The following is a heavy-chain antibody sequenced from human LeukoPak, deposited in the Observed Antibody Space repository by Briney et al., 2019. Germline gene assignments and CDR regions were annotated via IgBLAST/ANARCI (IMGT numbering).Heavy chain of an antibody. CDR3: ARAAYYDILTGYYN. D-gene: IGHD3-9*01. V-gene: IGHV4-30-2*01. J-gene: IGHJ4*02. Sequence: SQTLSLTCTVSGGSISSGGYYWSWIRQPPGKGLEWIGYIYHSGSTYYNPSLKSRVTISVDRSKNQFSLKLSSVTAADTAVYYCARAAYYDILTGYYNWGQGTLVTVSS. CDR1: GGSISSGGYY. CDR2: IYHSGST.